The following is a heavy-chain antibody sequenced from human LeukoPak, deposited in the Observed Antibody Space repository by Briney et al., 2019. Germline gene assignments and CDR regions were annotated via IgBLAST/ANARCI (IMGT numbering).Heavy chain of an antibody. CDR2: INPSGGST. CDR3: ARVGSSGWYDY. J-gene: IGHJ4*02. V-gene: IGHV1-46*01. Sequence: ASVKVSCKASGYTFTRNYMHWVRQAPGQGLEWMGIINPSGGSTTYAQKFQGRVTMTRDTSTSTVYMERSSLRSEDTAVYYCARVGSSGWYDYWGQGTLVTVSS. CDR1: GYTFTRNY. D-gene: IGHD6-19*01.